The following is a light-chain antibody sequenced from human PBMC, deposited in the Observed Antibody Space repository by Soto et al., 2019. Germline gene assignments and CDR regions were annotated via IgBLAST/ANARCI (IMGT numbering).Light chain of an antibody. V-gene: IGKV1-5*01. CDR2: DAS. J-gene: IGKJ2*01. Sequence: DIQMTQSPSSLSASVGDRVTITCRASQSINHWLAWYQQKPGKAPKFLIYDASTLRNGVPSRFSGRGSGTEFTLTISSLQPDDFATYYCQQYDSHPYTFGQGPRSRS. CDR1: QSINHW. CDR3: QQYDSHPYT.